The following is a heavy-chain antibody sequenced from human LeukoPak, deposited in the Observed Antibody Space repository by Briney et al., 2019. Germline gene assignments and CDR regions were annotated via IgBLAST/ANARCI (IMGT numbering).Heavy chain of an antibody. J-gene: IGHJ4*02. CDR3: ASFWGTTSSDY. CDR1: GGPISSSSYY. CDR2: IYYSGST. V-gene: IGHV4-39*07. Sequence: SETLSLTCTVSGGPISSSSYYWGWIRQPPGKGLEWIGSIYYSGSTYYNPSLKSRVTISVDTSKNQFSLKLSSVTAADTAVYYCASFWGTTSSDYWGQGTLVTVSS. D-gene: IGHD3-16*01.